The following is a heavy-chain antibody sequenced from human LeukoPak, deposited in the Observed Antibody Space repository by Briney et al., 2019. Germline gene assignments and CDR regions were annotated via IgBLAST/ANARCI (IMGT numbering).Heavy chain of an antibody. CDR2: ITGSGGST. V-gene: IGHV3-23*01. CDR1: GYTFISYV. Sequence: GGSLRLSCAASGYTFISYVMNGVRQPPGKGLEWVSAITGSGGSTHYADSVKGRFTISRDSSKNTLYLQMNNLRAEDTAVYYCAKDHLDWGSSFDFWGQGTLVTVSS. D-gene: IGHD3-9*01. J-gene: IGHJ4*02. CDR3: AKDHLDWGSSFDF.